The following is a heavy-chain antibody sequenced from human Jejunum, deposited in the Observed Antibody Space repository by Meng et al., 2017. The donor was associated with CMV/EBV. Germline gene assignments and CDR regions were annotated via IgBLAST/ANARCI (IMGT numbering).Heavy chain of an antibody. CDR1: GLSVSANY. J-gene: IGHJ4*02. Sequence: GLSVSANYMSWVRQAPGKGLEWVAGLYTFGTTSYADSVKGRFTFSRDSSKNTLYLQMDSLRAEDTAVYYCAREKFCTPACSSVFDHWGQGTLVTVSS. D-gene: IGHD2-8*01. CDR2: LYTFGTT. V-gene: IGHV3-53*01. CDR3: AREKFCTPACSSVFDH.